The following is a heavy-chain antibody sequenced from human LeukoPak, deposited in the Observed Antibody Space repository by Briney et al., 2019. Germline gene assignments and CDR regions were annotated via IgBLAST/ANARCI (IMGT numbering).Heavy chain of an antibody. J-gene: IGHJ4*02. CDR2: ISGSGGSR. Sequence: GGSLRLSCVASEFTFSAYGMSWVRQAPGKGLEWVSAISGSGGSRYYTDSVKGRFTISRDNSKNTLYLQMNSLRAEDTAIYYCAKISSSSSTDYWGQGTLVTVSS. CDR1: EFTFSAYG. V-gene: IGHV3-23*01. D-gene: IGHD2-2*01. CDR3: AKISSSSSTDY.